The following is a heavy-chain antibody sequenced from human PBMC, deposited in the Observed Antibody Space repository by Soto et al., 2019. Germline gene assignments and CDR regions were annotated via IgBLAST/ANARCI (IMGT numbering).Heavy chain of an antibody. CDR3: ARGGVVAARRLYYYGMDV. V-gene: IGHV1-46*01. Sequence: ASVKVSCKASGYTFTIYYMHWVRQAPGQGLEWMGIINPSGGSTSYAQKFQGRVTMTRDTSTSTVYMELSSLRSEDTAVYYCARGGVVAARRLYYYGMDVWGQGTTVTVSS. D-gene: IGHD2-15*01. J-gene: IGHJ6*02. CDR1: GYTFTIYY. CDR2: INPSGGST.